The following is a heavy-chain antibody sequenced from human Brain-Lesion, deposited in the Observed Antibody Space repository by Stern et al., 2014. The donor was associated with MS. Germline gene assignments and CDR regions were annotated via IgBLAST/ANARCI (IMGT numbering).Heavy chain of an antibody. CDR3: ARGRVVPGFQYYATDV. D-gene: IGHD2-2*01. CDR1: GGSISSGGYY. J-gene: IGHJ6*02. CDR2: IFNSGST. Sequence: VQLVESGPGLVKPSQTLSLSCTVSGGSISSGGYYWSWIRQPAGKGLEWIGRIFNSGSTSYNPSLKSPVTISIDTSKNQFSLRLNPMTAADTAVYYCARGRVVPGFQYYATDVWGQGTTVIVSS. V-gene: IGHV4-61*02.